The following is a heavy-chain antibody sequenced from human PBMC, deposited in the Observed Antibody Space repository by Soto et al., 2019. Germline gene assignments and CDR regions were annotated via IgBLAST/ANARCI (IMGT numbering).Heavy chain of an antibody. D-gene: IGHD3-16*01. CDR3: AREILGKERVGGYYGMDV. J-gene: IGHJ6*02. CDR2: IIPIFGTA. V-gene: IGHV1-69*13. CDR1: GGTFSSYA. Sequence: GASVKVSCKASGGTFSSYAISWVRQAPGQGLEWMGGIIPIFGTANYAQKFQGRVTITADESPSTAYMELSSRRSEDTAVYYCAREILGKERVGGYYGMDVWGQGTTVTVSS.